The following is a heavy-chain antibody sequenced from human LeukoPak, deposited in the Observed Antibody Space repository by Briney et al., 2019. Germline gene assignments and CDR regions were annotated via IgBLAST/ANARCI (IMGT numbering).Heavy chain of an antibody. CDR1: GYTLTELS. Sequence: ASVKVSCKVFGYTLTELSMHWVRQAPGKGLEWMGGFDTEDGETIYAQKFQGRVTMTEDTSTDTAYMELSSLRSEDTAVYYCATAQSMVAPRDPRTGYYYYMDVWGKGTTVTVSS. D-gene: IGHD4/OR15-4a*01. CDR3: ATAQSMVAPRDPRTGYYYYMDV. J-gene: IGHJ6*03. V-gene: IGHV1-24*01. CDR2: FDTEDGET.